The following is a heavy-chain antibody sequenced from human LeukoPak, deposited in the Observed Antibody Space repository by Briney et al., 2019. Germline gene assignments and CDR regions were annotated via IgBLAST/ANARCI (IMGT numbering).Heavy chain of an antibody. D-gene: IGHD3-10*01. Sequence: GASVKVSCKASGYTFTGYYMHWVRQAPGQGLEWMGWINPHSGGTNYAQKFQGRVTMTRDTSISTAYMELSRLRSDDTAVYYCASSYYYGSGSSSEVTQKYYYYYMDVWGKGTTVTVSS. V-gene: IGHV1-2*02. CDR1: GYTFTGYY. CDR2: INPHSGGT. J-gene: IGHJ6*03. CDR3: ASSYYYGSGSSSEVTQKYYYYYMDV.